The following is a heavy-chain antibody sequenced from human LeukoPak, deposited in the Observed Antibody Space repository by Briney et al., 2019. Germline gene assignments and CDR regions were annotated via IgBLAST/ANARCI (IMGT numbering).Heavy chain of an antibody. CDR2: INSDGSSS. V-gene: IGHV3-74*01. Sequence: PGGSLRLSCAASEFTFSSYWMHWVRQAPGKGLVWVSRINSDGSSSRYADSVKGRFTISRDTSKNTLYLQMNSLRAEDTAVYYCAKSAFYDNSGYLGYWGQGTLVTVSS. D-gene: IGHD3-22*01. CDR3: AKSAFYDNSGYLGY. J-gene: IGHJ4*02. CDR1: EFTFSSYW.